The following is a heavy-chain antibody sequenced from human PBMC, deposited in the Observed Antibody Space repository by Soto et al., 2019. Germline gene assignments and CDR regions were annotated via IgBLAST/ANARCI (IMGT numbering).Heavy chain of an antibody. CDR2: ISSSSSDI. CDR3: AREGYNWNYKGDY. CDR1: GFTFSSYS. Sequence: EVQLVESGGGLVKPGGSLRLSCAASGFTFSSYSMNWVRQAPGKGLEWVSSISSSSSDIYYADSVKGRFTISRDNAKNSLYLQRKSLRAEDTAVYYCAREGYNWNYKGDYWGQGTLVTVSS. V-gene: IGHV3-21*01. J-gene: IGHJ4*02. D-gene: IGHD1-7*01.